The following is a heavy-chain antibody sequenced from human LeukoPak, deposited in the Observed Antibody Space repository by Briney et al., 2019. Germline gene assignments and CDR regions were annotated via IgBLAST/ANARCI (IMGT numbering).Heavy chain of an antibody. CDR2: IYYSGST. J-gene: IGHJ3*02. CDR1: GGSICSYY. D-gene: IGHD3-22*01. V-gene: IGHV4-59*01. CDR3: ARDHNYYDSSGYYGRAFDI. Sequence: SETLSLTCTVSGGSICSYYWSWIRQPPGKGLEWIGYIYYSGSTNYNPSLKSRVTISVDTSKNQFSLKLSSVTAADTAVYYCARDHNYYDSSGYYGRAFDIWGQGTMVTVSS.